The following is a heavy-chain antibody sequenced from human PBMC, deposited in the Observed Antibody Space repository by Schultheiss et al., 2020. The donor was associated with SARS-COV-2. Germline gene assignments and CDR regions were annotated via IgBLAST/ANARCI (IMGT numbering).Heavy chain of an antibody. J-gene: IGHJ6*02. V-gene: IGHV2-26*01. D-gene: IGHD4-11*01. Sequence: SGPTLVKPTQTLTLTCTFSGFSLSTSGVGVGWIRQPPGKALEWLAHIFSNDEKSYSTSLKSRLTISKDTSKSQVVLTMTNMDPVDTATYYCARTTPLTVTTKDYYGMDVWGQGTTVTVSS. CDR2: IFSNDEK. CDR3: ARTTPLTVTTKDYYGMDV. CDR1: GFSLSTSGVG.